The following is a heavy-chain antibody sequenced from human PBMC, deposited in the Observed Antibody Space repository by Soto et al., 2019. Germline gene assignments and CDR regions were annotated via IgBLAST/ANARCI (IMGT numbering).Heavy chain of an antibody. D-gene: IGHD5-12*01. Sequence: QVQLVESGGGVVQPGRSLRLSCAASGFTFSRFGMNWVRQAPGKGLEWVAGIGYDGSSKYYADSVKGRLTIFRDNSKNTLYVQMNRLRVEDTAVYYCARDRASYSGSGDAFDIWGQGTMVTVSS. V-gene: IGHV3-33*01. CDR2: IGYDGSSK. CDR1: GFTFSRFG. CDR3: ARDRASYSGSGDAFDI. J-gene: IGHJ3*02.